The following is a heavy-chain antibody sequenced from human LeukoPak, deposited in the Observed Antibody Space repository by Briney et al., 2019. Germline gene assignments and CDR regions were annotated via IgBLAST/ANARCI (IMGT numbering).Heavy chain of an antibody. Sequence: PSETLSLTCTVSGGSISSYYWSWIRQPPGKGLEWIGYIYYSGSTIYNPSLKSRVTISVDTSENQFSLKLTSVTAADTAVFYCARMAPKGPYFDYWGQGTLVTVSS. CDR1: GGSISSYY. J-gene: IGHJ4*02. CDR2: IYYSGST. V-gene: IGHV4-59*01. D-gene: IGHD5-24*01. CDR3: ARMAPKGPYFDY.